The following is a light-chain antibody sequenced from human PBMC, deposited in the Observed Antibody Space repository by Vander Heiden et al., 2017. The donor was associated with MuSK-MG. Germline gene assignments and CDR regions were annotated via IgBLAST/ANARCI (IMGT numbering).Light chain of an antibody. CDR3: QEYNSYWT. CDR2: KAS. CDR1: QSIRSW. Sequence: DIQMTPSPSTLSASIGDRVPITCRASQSIRSWLAWYQQKPGKAPKLLICKASSLESGVPSRFSGSGSGTEFTLTISSLQPDDFATYYCQEYNSYWTFGQGTKVEIK. J-gene: IGKJ1*01. V-gene: IGKV1-5*03.